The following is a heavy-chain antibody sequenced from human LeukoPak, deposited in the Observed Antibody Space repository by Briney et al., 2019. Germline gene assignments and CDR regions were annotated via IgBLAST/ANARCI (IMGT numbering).Heavy chain of an antibody. V-gene: IGHV3-48*03. J-gene: IGHJ4*02. D-gene: IGHD1-26*01. Sequence: GGSLRLSCAASGFTFSSYEMNWVRQAPGKGLEWVSYISSSGSTIYYADSVKGRFTVSRDNAKNSLYLQMNSLRVEDTAVYYCASRIVGTPDYFDYWGQGTLVTVSS. CDR1: GFTFSSYE. CDR3: ASRIVGTPDYFDY. CDR2: ISSSGSTI.